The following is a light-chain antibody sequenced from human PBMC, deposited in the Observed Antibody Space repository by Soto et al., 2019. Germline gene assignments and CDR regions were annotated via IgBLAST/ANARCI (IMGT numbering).Light chain of an antibody. CDR2: DAF. Sequence: EIVLTQSPATLSLSPGERATLSCRASQSVSSYLAWYQQKPGQAPRLLIYDAFKRATGIPARFSGSGSGTDFSLTISSLEAEDFAVYYCQQRSNWLTFGGGTKVEIK. CDR3: QQRSNWLT. CDR1: QSVSSY. J-gene: IGKJ4*01. V-gene: IGKV3-11*01.